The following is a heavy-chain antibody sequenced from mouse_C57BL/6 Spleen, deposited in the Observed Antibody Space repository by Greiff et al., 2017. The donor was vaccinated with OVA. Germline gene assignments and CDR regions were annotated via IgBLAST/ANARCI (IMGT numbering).Heavy chain of an antibody. CDR3: ARHEGSSCYDYYAMDY. Sequence: EVHLVESGGGLVQPGGSLKLSCAASGFTFSDYGMAWVRQAPRKGPEWVAFISNLAYSIYYADTVTGRFTITRENAKKTLYLEMCSLRSEDTAMYYSARHEGSSCYDYYAMDYWGQGTSVTVSS. CDR1: GFTFSDYG. J-gene: IGHJ4*01. D-gene: IGHD3-2*02. V-gene: IGHV5-15*01. CDR2: ISNLAYSI.